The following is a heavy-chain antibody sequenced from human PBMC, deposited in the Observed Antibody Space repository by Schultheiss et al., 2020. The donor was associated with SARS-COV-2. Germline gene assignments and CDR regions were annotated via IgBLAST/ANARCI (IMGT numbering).Heavy chain of an antibody. Sequence: GGSLRLSCAASGFTFDDYAMHWVRQAPGKGLEWVSGISWNSGSIGYADSVKGRFTISRDNAKNSLYLQMNSLRAEDTALYYCAKDYQFGFRGTTIDYWGQGTLVTVSS. V-gene: IGHV3-9*01. J-gene: IGHJ4*02. CDR2: ISWNSGSI. CDR1: GFTFDDYA. CDR3: AKDYQFGFRGTTIDY. D-gene: IGHD3-10*01.